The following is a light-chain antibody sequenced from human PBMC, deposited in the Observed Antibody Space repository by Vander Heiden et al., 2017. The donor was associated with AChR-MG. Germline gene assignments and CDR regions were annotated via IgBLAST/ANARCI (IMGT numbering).Light chain of an antibody. V-gene: IGLV3-1*01. Sequence: SYDLTQSPPVSVSPSQTATITISGARSSNNYTCWYYLRRRQSHVLVIVQNKLRPAGIPGRFSGSNSENTATLTISGIQSMDDGDYCCQVWGSDTDVFGTGTKVTV. J-gene: IGLJ1*01. CDR2: QNK. CDR3: QVWGSDTDV. CDR1: RSSNNY.